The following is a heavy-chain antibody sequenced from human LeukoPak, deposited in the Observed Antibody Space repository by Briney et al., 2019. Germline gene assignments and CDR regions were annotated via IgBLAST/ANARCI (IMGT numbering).Heavy chain of an antibody. J-gene: IGHJ4*02. D-gene: IGHD3-10*01. CDR2: IPHGGQT. V-gene: IGHV4-59*11. CDR1: GGSMSSHY. Sequence: PSETLSLTCIVSGGSMSSHYWSWVWQPPGKALEWIGYIPHGGQTLSNPSLSSRVTISVDTSNNQFSLKLTSVTAADTAVYFCARDTYYTSGTYYIDYFDSWGQGALVTVSS. CDR3: ARDTYYTSGTYYIDYFDS.